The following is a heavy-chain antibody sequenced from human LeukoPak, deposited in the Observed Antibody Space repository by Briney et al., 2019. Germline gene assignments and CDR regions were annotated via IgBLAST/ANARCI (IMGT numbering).Heavy chain of an antibody. V-gene: IGHV4-59*01. J-gene: IGHJ6*02. CDR2: IYYSGST. D-gene: IGHD1-7*01. Sequence: SETLSLTCTVSGGSISSYYWSWIRQPPGKGLEWIGYIYYSGSTNYNPSLKSRVTISVDTSKNQFSLKLSSVTAADTAVYYCARDRHAGTTSWSRYYYGMDVWGQGTTVTVSS. CDR1: GGSISSYY. CDR3: ARDRHAGTTSWSRYYYGMDV.